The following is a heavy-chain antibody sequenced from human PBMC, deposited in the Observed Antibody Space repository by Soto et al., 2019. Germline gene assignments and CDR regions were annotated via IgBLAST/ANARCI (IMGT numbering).Heavy chain of an antibody. D-gene: IGHD6-13*01. CDR3: ARGYPQSGYSSSWVFVY. CDR2: IFYSGST. Sequence: QVQLQESGPGLVKPSQTLSLICTVSGGSINSGGYYWNWIRQHPGKGLEWIGYIFYSGSTYYNPFLRSRVTMPADASANKVSLNLSSVTAADTAVYFCARGYPQSGYSSSWVFVYWGQGTLVNVSS. V-gene: IGHV4-31*03. J-gene: IGHJ4*02. CDR1: GGSINSGGYY.